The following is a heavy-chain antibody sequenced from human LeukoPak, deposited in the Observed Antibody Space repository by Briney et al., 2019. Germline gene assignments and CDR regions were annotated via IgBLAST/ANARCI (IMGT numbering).Heavy chain of an antibody. CDR1: GFTVSSNY. CDR3: ARGQGSYYYDSSGYLDY. V-gene: IGHV3-53*04. Sequence: PGGSLRLSCAASGFTVSSNYMSWVRQAPGKGLEWVSVIYIGGSTYYADSVKGRFTISRHNSKNTLYLQMNSLRAEDTAVYYCARGQGSYYYDSSGYLDYWGQGTLVTVSS. CDR2: IYIGGST. J-gene: IGHJ4*02. D-gene: IGHD3-22*01.